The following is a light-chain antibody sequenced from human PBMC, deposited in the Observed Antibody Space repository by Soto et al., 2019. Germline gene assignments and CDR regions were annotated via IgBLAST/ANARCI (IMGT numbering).Light chain of an antibody. Sequence: QSVLTQPASVSGSPGQSITISCPGTSSDVGGYNFVSWYQQYPDKAPKLLIYEVSNRPSGVSNRFSGSKSGNTASLTISGLQTDDEGDYYCTSYASTSPHVILGGGTKLTVL. CDR3: TSYASTSPHVI. CDR2: EVS. J-gene: IGLJ2*01. V-gene: IGLV2-14*03. CDR1: SSDVGGYNF.